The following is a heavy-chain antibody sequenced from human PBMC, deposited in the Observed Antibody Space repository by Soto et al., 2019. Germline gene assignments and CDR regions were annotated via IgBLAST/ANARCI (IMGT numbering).Heavy chain of an antibody. D-gene: IGHD3-3*01. Sequence: PGGSLRLSCAASGFTFSSYGMHWVRQAPGKGLEWVAVISYDGSNKYYADSVKGRFTISRDNSKNTLYLQMNSLRAEDTAVYYCAKDFKYYDFWSGRNENYYYYGMDVWGQGTTVTVSS. CDR3: AKDFKYYDFWSGRNENYYYYGMDV. CDR2: ISYDGSNK. J-gene: IGHJ6*02. V-gene: IGHV3-30*18. CDR1: GFTFSSYG.